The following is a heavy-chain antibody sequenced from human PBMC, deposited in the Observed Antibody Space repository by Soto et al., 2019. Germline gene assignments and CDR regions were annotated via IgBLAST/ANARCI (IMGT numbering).Heavy chain of an antibody. J-gene: IGHJ3*02. V-gene: IGHV4-59*01. D-gene: IGHD6-19*01. CDR1: GGSISSYY. Sequence: PSEILSLTCTVSGGSISSYYWSWIRQPPGKGLEWIADIYYSGSTNYSPSLKSRVTISVDTSKNQFSLNLSSVTAADTAVYFCATYVPDKLAVAGTSDAFDIWGQGTMVTVSS. CDR3: ATYVPDKLAVAGTSDAFDI. CDR2: IYYSGST.